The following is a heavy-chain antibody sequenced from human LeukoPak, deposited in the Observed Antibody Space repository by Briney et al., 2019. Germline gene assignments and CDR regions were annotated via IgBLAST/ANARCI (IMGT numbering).Heavy chain of an antibody. V-gene: IGHV3-11*06. CDR2: ISSNSSYT. J-gene: IGHJ6*04. CDR1: GFTFSDYY. Sequence: PGGSLRPSCAAYGFTFSDYYMRWVRQAPGEGLGWVSYISSNSSYTNYAHCVKGRFTISRDNAKSSLYLQMNSLRAEDTAVYYCARDLPISYYGIDVWGKGTTVTVSS. CDR3: ARDLPISYYGIDV. D-gene: IGHD2-2*02.